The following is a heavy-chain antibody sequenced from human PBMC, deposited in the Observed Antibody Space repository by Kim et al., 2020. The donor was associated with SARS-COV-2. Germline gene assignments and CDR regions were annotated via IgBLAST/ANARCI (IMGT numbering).Heavy chain of an antibody. V-gene: IGHV4-34*01. J-gene: IGHJ4*02. D-gene: IGHD2-21*02. CDR2: INHSGST. CDR3: ARGVTFDY. CDR1: GGSFSGYY. Sequence: SETLSLTCAVYGGSFSGYYWSWIRQPPGKGLEWIGEINHSGSTNYNPSLKSRVTISVDTSKNQFSLKLSSVTAADTAVYYCARGVTFDYWGQGTLVTVSS.